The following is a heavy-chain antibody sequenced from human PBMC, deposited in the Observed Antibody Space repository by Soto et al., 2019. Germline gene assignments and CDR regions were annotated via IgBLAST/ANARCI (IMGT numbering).Heavy chain of an antibody. Sequence: SETLSLTCTVSGGSISSSSYYWGWIRQPPGKGLEWIGSIYYSGSTYYNPSLKSRVTISVDTSKNQFSLKLSSVTAADTAVYYCARQPMITFGGLDYWGQGTLVTVSS. J-gene: IGHJ4*02. CDR2: IYYSGST. V-gene: IGHV4-39*01. D-gene: IGHD3-16*01. CDR3: ARQPMITFGGLDY. CDR1: GGSISSSSYY.